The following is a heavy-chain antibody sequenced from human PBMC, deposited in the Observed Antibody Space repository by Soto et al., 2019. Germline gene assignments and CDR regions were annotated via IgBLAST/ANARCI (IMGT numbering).Heavy chain of an antibody. CDR3: ARDPPRIAAGYYYYYGMDV. CDR2: ISAYDGNT. V-gene: IGHV1-18*04. J-gene: IGHJ6*02. D-gene: IGHD6-6*01. CDR1: GYTFTSYG. Sequence: ASVKVSCKASGYTFTSYGISWVRQAPGQGLEWMGRISAYDGNTNYAQKLQGRVTMTTDTSTSTAYMELRSLRSDDTAVYYCARDPPRIAAGYYYYYGMDVWGQGTTVTVSS.